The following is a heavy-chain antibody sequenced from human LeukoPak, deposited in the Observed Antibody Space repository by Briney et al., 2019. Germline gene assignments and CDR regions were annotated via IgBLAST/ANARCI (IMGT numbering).Heavy chain of an antibody. CDR2: IGTSGNTI. CDR3: ARDQWLDY. CDR1: GFTFSGYI. V-gene: IGHV3-48*01. J-gene: IGHJ4*02. Sequence: GGSLRLSCAASGFTFSGYIMNWVRQAPGKGLEWVSFIGTSGNTIYYADSVKGRFAVSRDNAKSSLYLQMNSLRAEDTAVYYCARDQWLDYWGQGTLVTVSS. D-gene: IGHD6-19*01.